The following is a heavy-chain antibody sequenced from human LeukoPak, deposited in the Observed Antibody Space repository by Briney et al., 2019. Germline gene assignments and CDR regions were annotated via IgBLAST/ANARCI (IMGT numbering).Heavy chain of an antibody. CDR3: ARGRSEGGTIDY. Sequence: ASVKLSCKASGYTFTGYYIHWVRQAPGQRLEWLGWINPNSAGTKYAQKFQGRVTMSRDTSISTAYMELSRLTSDDTAVFYCARGRSEGGTIDYWGQGTLVTVSS. V-gene: IGHV1-2*02. J-gene: IGHJ4*02. D-gene: IGHD3-10*01. CDR2: INPNSAGT. CDR1: GYTFTGYY.